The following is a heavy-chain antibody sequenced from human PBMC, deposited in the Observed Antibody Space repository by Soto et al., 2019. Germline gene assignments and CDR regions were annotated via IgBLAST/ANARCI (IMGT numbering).Heavy chain of an antibody. D-gene: IGHD1-26*01. Sequence: EVQLVESGGGLAQPGGSLRLSCAASGFTFSDHYMEWVHQAPEKGLEWVGRIRNKANSYNTEYAASVKGRFTISRDDSRDSVDLQMNSLKTEDTAVFYCARYSGSNSLGLDYWGQGTPVIVSS. V-gene: IGHV3-72*01. J-gene: IGHJ4*02. CDR3: ARYSGSNSLGLDY. CDR1: GFTFSDHY. CDR2: IRNKANSYNT.